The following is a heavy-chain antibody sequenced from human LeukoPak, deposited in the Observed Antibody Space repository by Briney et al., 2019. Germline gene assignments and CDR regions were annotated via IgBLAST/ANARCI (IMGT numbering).Heavy chain of an antibody. CDR2: IKSDGGTT. V-gene: IGHV3-74*01. CDR1: GFAFSSNW. J-gene: IGHJ4*02. Sequence: PGGSLRLSCAASGFAFSSNWMHWVRQAPGKGLVWVAGIKSDGGTTNYADSVKGRFTISRDNAKNTLFLQMDSLRAEDTAVYFCARDTSSYFDYWGQGTLVIVSS. D-gene: IGHD3-22*01. CDR3: ARDTSSYFDY.